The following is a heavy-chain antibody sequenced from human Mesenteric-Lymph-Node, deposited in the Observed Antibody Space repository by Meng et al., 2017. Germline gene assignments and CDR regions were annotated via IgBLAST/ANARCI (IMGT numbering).Heavy chain of an antibody. CDR1: GYTFTSYG. D-gene: IGHD3-22*01. Sequence: VKRVQSGTRVKKPWASVKVSCKASGYTFTSYGISWVRQAPGQGLEWMGGIIPIFGTANYAQKFQGRVTITADKSTSTAYMELSSLRSEDTAVYYCARWEDSYYYDSSGYYPPVSWGQGTLVTVSS. J-gene: IGHJ4*02. CDR3: ARWEDSYYYDSSGYYPPVS. V-gene: IGHV1-69*13. CDR2: IIPIFGTA.